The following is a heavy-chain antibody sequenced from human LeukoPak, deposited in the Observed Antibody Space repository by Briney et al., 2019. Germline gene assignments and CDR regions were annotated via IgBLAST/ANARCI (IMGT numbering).Heavy chain of an antibody. CDR3: ARGSSWSHDAFGI. D-gene: IGHD6-19*01. V-gene: IGHV4-59*01. CDR1: GGSISSYY. J-gene: IGHJ3*02. CDR2: IYYSGST. Sequence: PSETLSLTCTVSGGSISSYYWSWIRQPPGKGLEWIGYIYYSGSTDYNPSLKSRVTISVDTSKNQFSLNLSSVTAADTAVYYCARGSSWSHDAFGIWGHGTMATVSS.